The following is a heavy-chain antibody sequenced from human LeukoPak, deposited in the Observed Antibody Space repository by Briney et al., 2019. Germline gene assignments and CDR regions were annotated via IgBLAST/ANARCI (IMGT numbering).Heavy chain of an antibody. CDR1: GFTFDDYA. CDR3: AKDLSPGLAAAGDY. Sequence: SGGSLRLSCAASGFTFDDYAMHWVRQAPGKGLEWVSGISWNSGSIGYADSVKGRFTISRDNAKNSLYLQMNSLRAEDTALYYYAKDLSPGLAAAGDYWGQGTLVTVSS. D-gene: IGHD6-13*01. J-gene: IGHJ4*02. V-gene: IGHV3-9*01. CDR2: ISWNSGSI.